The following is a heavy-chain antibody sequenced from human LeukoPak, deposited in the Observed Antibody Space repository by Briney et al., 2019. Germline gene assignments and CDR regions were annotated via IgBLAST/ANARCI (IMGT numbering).Heavy chain of an antibody. J-gene: IGHJ4*02. V-gene: IGHV4-59*01. D-gene: IGHD6-19*01. CDR2: IYYSGST. CDR1: GGSLSSYY. CDR3: ARDKAHDRQWLVQGFDY. Sequence: SETLSLTCTVSGGSLSSYYWSWIRQPPGKGLEWIGYIYYSGSTNYNPSLKSRVTISVDTSKNQFSLKLSSVTAGDTAVYYCARDKAHDRQWLVQGFDYWGQGTLVTVSS.